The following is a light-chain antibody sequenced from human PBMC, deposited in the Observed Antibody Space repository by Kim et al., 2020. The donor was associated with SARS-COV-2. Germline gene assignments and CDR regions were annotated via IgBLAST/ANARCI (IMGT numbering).Light chain of an antibody. V-gene: IGLV3-1*01. J-gene: IGLJ2*01. CDR2: QHN. CDR3: QAWDSSTVV. Sequence: VAPGQTAYITCSGDKLGDKYACWYQQKPGQSPVLVIYQHNKRPSGIPERFSGSNSGNTATLTISGTQAMDEADYYCQAWDSSTVVFGGGTQLTVL. CDR1: KLGDKY.